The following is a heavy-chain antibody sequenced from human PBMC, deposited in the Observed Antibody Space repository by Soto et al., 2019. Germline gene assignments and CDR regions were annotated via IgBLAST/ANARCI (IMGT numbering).Heavy chain of an antibody. Sequence: ASVKVSCKASGYTFTSYYMHWVRQAPGQGLEWMGIINPSGGSTSYAQKFQGRVTMTTDTSTSTVYMELSSLRSDDTAVYYCARDVGVDYYDSSGYHLWGQGTLVTVSS. V-gene: IGHV1-46*01. CDR1: GYTFTSYY. CDR2: INPSGGST. CDR3: ARDVGVDYYDSSGYHL. J-gene: IGHJ4*02. D-gene: IGHD3-22*01.